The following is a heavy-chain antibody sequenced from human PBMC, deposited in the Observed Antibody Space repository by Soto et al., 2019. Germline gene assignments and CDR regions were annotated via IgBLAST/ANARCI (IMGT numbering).Heavy chain of an antibody. CDR3: ARLRGGSGNWFDP. J-gene: IGHJ5*02. D-gene: IGHD3-16*01. CDR1: GFTFSSYA. V-gene: IGHV3-23*01. Sequence: GGSLRLSCAASGFTFSSYAMSWVRQAPGKGLEWVASVSGSGDNTYYTDSVRGRFTISRDTSKNQFSLKLSSVTAADTAVYYCARLRGGSGNWFDPWGQGTLVTVSS. CDR2: VSGSGDNT.